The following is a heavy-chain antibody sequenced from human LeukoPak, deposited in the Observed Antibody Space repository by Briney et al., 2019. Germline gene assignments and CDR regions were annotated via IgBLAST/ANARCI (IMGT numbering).Heavy chain of an antibody. D-gene: IGHD6-13*01. J-gene: IGHJ6*03. V-gene: IGHV1-2*02. Sequence: ASVKVSCKASGYTFTGYYMHWVRQAPGQGLEWMGWINPNSGGTNYAQKFQGRVTMTRDTSISTAYMELSRLRSDDTAVYYCARGGGLGIAAAGYYYYYYMDVWGKGTTVTVSS. CDR2: INPNSGGT. CDR3: ARGGGLGIAAAGYYYYYYMDV. CDR1: GYTFTGYY.